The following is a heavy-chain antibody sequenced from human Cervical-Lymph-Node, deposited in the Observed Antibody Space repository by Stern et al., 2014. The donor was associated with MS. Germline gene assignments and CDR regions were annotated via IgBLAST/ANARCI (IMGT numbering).Heavy chain of an antibody. CDR1: GYTIISYW. CDR2: IYPGDSDT. Sequence: EVPLVQSGAEVKKPGESLKISCKASGYTIISYWIGWVRQMHGKGLEWMGIIYPGDSDTRYSPSFQGQVTISADSSISTAYLQWSSLQASDTAVYYCVRQDDSSAESYWGQGTLVTVSS. J-gene: IGHJ4*02. CDR3: VRQDDSSAESY. V-gene: IGHV5-51*01. D-gene: IGHD3-22*01.